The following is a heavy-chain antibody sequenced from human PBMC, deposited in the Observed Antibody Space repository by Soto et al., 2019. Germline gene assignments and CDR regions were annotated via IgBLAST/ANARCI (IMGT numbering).Heavy chain of an antibody. CDR3: ARSSGSYSKWFDS. J-gene: IGHJ5*01. Sequence: GSGKVCCKTSGYPFTAYYMHWLRQAPGHGLEWLGWTSPRTGGAKYSHKFQGRVSMTRNTSITTAYMELTGLSTDDTAVYYCARSSGSYSKWFDSWGQGTLVTGSS. D-gene: IGHD3-10*01. CDR1: GYPFTAYY. CDR2: TSPRTGGA. V-gene: IGHV1-2*02.